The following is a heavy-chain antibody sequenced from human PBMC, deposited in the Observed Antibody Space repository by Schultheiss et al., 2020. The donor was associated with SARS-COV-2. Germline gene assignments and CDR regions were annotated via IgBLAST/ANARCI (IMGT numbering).Heavy chain of an antibody. V-gene: IGHV4-39*07. J-gene: IGHJ3*02. CDR2: VYHGGST. D-gene: IGHD4-17*01. CDR1: GGSISSGGYY. CDR3: ARDYGDYQAFDI. Sequence: SETLSLTCTVSGGSISSGGYYWSWIRQHPGKGLEWIGEVYHGGSTIYNPSLRSRVTISVGQSKKQFSLKLTSVTAADTAVYYCARDYGDYQAFDIWGQGTMVTVSS.